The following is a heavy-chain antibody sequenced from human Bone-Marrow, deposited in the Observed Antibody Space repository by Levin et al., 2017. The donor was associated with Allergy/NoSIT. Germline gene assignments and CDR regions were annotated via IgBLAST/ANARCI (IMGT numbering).Heavy chain of an antibody. D-gene: IGHD2-2*01. CDR3: AKEASAYCSSATCYYYSYMDV. J-gene: IGHJ6*03. CDR2: ISYDGSKT. Sequence: GESLKISCAASGFTFSTYGMYWVRQAPGKGLEWVAVISYDGSKTYYADSVKGRFTISRDRSKNTLFLEMNSLRADDTAVYYCAKEASAYCSSATCYYYSYMDVWGKGTSVIVSS. V-gene: IGHV3-30*18. CDR1: GFTFSTYG.